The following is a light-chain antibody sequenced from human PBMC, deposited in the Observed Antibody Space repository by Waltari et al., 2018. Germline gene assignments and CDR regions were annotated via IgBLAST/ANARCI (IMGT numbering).Light chain of an antibody. J-gene: IGLJ2*01. Sequence: QSVLTQPPSVSGTPGQRVSISCSGSSSNIGTRSVNWYQQVPGTAPKLLIYSTNQRPSGVPERFSGSKSGTSASLAISGLQSEDEADYYCATWDDSLNGLFGGGTNLTVL. V-gene: IGLV1-44*01. CDR1: SSNIGTRS. CDR2: STN. CDR3: ATWDDSLNGL.